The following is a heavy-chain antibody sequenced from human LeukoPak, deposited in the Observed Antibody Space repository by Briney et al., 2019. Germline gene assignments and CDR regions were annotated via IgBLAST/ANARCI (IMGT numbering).Heavy chain of an antibody. CDR1: GFTFSSYG. V-gene: IGHV3-48*04. CDR2: ISSSGSTI. D-gene: IGHD3-10*02. CDR3: AELGITMIGGV. Sequence: GGSLRLSCAASGFTFSSYGMHWVRQAPGKGLEWVPYISSSGSTIYYAGSVKGRFTISRDNAKNSLYLQMNSLRAEDTAVYYCAELGITMIGGVWGKGTTVTISS. J-gene: IGHJ6*04.